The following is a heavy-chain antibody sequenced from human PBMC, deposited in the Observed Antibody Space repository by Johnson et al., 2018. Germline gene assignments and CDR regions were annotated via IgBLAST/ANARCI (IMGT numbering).Heavy chain of an antibody. CDR3: ARDLVVAATSYDAFDI. CDR1: GFTVSSNY. Sequence: EVQLVETGGGVVQPGRSLRLSCAASGFTVSSNYMSWVRQAPGKGLEWVSVIYSGGSTYYADSVKGRFTISRDNSKNTLYFKINSLRAEDTVVYYCARDLVVAATSYDAFDIWGQGTMVTVSS. D-gene: IGHD2-15*01. V-gene: IGHV3-66*02. J-gene: IGHJ3*02. CDR2: IYSGGST.